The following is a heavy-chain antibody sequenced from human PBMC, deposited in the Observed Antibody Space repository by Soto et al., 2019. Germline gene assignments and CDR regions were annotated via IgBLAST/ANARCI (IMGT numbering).Heavy chain of an antibody. D-gene: IGHD2-8*02. CDR2: LGGGGIDT. J-gene: IGHJ6*02. Sequence: EVQLLESGGGLVHPGGSLRLSCEASGFTFTSYAMSWVRQAPGKGLEWVSALGGGGIDTYYADSVKGRFIVSEDPSKNSLYLQVNDLSAGDTAIYLCARGRGDCTGYSCSLWWGFYSFFGLDVWGQGTTVTVSS. CDR1: GFTFTSYA. CDR3: ARGRGDCTGYSCSLWWGFYSFFGLDV. V-gene: IGHV3-23*01.